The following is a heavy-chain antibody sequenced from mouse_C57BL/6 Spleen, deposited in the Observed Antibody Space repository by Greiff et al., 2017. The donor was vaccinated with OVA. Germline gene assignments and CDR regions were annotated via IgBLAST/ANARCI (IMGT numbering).Heavy chain of an antibody. V-gene: IGHV1-55*01. J-gene: IGHJ1*03. CDR2: IYPGSGST. D-gene: IGHD1-1*01. CDR3: ARGGRGSSSWYFDV. Sequence: VQLQQSGAELVKPGASVKLSCKASGYTFTSYWITWVKQRPGQGLEWIGDIYPGSGSTNYNEKFKSKATLTADTSSSTAYMQLSSLTSEDSAVXYCARGGRGSSSWYFDVWGTGTTVTVSS. CDR1: GYTFTSYW.